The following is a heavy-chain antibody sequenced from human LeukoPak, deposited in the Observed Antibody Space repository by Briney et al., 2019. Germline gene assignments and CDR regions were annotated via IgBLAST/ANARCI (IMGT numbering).Heavy chain of an antibody. J-gene: IGHJ3*02. CDR3: ARHRNYGDEGRAFDI. CDR1: GGSISSSSYY. V-gene: IGHV4-39*01. CDR2: IYYSGST. Sequence: PSETLSLTCTVSGGSISSSSYYWGWIRQPPGKGLEWIGSIYYSGSTYYNPSLKSRVTISVDTSKNQFSLKLSSVTAADTAVYYCARHRNYGDEGRAFDIWGQGTMVTVSS. D-gene: IGHD4-17*01.